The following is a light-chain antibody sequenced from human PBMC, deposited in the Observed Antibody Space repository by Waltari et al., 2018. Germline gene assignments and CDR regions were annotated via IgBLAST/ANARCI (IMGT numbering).Light chain of an antibody. J-gene: IGKJ1*01. CDR2: NAS. CDR3: QQYNSYSRT. Sequence: EIQMTQSPYTLSASVGDRVTITCRASQSISSWLAWYQQKQGKATKLLIYNASILQSVFPSMFSVSGSGTEFTLTISSLQPYDFATYYCQQYNSYSRTFCQGTKVEIK. V-gene: IGKV1-5*03. CDR1: QSISSW.